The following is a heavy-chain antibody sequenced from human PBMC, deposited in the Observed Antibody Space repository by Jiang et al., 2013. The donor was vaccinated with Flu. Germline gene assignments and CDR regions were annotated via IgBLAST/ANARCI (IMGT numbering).Heavy chain of an antibody. CDR3: ARGTYYYDSSGYYFDY. D-gene: IGHD3-22*01. CDR2: IYPGDSDT. V-gene: IGHV5-51*01. Sequence: CKGSGYSFTSYWIGWVRQMPGKGLEWMGIIYPGDSDTRYSPSFQGQVTISADKSISTAYLQWSSLKASDTAMYYCARGTYYYDSSGYYFDYWGQGTLVTVSS. CDR1: GYSFTSYW. J-gene: IGHJ4*02.